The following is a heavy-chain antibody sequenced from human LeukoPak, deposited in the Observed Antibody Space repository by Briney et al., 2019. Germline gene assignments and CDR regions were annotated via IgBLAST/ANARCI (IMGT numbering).Heavy chain of an antibody. J-gene: IGHJ6*03. D-gene: IGHD5-24*01. V-gene: IGHV4-31*03. CDR2: ICDTGIT. CDR1: GGSIGSGNFY. Sequence: PSETLSLTCTVSGGSIGSGNFYWNWIPQHPGRGLEWIGYICDTGITYYNPSLKSRVTISADTSKKQFYLNLRSVPAADTAVYRCARGRDDYNDAPPPYYYYMDVWGKGTTVTVSS. CDR3: ARGRDDYNDAPPPYYYYMDV.